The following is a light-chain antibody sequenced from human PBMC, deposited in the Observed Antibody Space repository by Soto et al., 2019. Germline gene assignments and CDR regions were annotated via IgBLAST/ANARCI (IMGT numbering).Light chain of an antibody. Sequence: QSALTQPPSASGSPGQSVTISCTGTSSDVGGYNYVSWYQQHPGKAPKLMIYEVSDRPSGVSNRFSGSKSGNTASLTISGLQAEDEADYYCSAYTTSSLYVFGTGTKLTVL. CDR3: SAYTTSSLYV. CDR1: SSDVGGYNY. J-gene: IGLJ1*01. V-gene: IGLV2-14*01. CDR2: EVS.